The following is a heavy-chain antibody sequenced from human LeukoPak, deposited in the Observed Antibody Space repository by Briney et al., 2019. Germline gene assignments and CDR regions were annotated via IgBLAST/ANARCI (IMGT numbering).Heavy chain of an antibody. CDR1: GFTFSTYA. CDR3: ARVYLERLTAGYFDH. V-gene: IGHV3-30*04. J-gene: IGHJ4*02. Sequence: GSLRLSCAASGFTFSTYAMNWVRQAPGKGLGWVAVISYDGRQNYSADSVKGRFPIPRDNSKNTLYLQMNSLRDEDSAAYCARVYLERLTAGYFDHWGQGTRVTVSP. CDR2: ISYDGRQN. D-gene: IGHD2-8*01.